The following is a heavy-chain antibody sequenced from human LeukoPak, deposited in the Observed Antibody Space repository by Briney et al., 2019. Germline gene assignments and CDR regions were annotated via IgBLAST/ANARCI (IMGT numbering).Heavy chain of an antibody. CDR3: ASHSSGWYVYFDY. Sequence: PSETLSLTCAVYGGSFSGYYWSWIRQPPGKGLEWIGEINHSGSTNYNPSLKSRVSISVDSSKNQFSLKLSSVTAADTAVYYCASHSSGWYVYFDYWGQGTLVTVSS. CDR1: GGSFSGYY. D-gene: IGHD6-19*01. V-gene: IGHV4-34*01. CDR2: INHSGST. J-gene: IGHJ4*02.